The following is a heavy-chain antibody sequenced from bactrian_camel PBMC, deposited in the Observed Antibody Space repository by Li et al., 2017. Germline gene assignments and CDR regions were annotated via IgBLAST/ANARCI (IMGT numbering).Heavy chain of an antibody. CDR1: GFTFSSYV. CDR2: FYSDGTNT. D-gene: IGHD5*01. Sequence: VQLVESGGDLVHPGGSLSLSCAASGFTFSSYVMTWVRQAPGKGLEWLSSFYSDGTNTYYADSVKGRFTISRDNAKNTVYLQMNDLKSDDTALYYCATTGFDFWGQGTQVTVS. V-gene: IGHV3-2*01. J-gene: IGHJ6*01. CDR3: ATTGFDF.